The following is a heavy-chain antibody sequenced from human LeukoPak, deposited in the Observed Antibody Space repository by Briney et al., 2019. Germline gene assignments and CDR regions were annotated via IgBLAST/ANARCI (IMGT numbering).Heavy chain of an antibody. CDR1: EFSVGSNY. Sequence: GGSLRLSCAASEFSVGSNYMTWVRQAPGKGLEWVSLIYSGGSTYYADSVKGRFTISRDNSKNTLYLQMNSLRAEDTAVYYCAKGTNNWNYRSTYYYYYMDVWGKGTTVTVSS. J-gene: IGHJ6*03. CDR2: IYSGGST. CDR3: AKGTNNWNYRSTYYYYYMDV. D-gene: IGHD1-7*01. V-gene: IGHV3-66*01.